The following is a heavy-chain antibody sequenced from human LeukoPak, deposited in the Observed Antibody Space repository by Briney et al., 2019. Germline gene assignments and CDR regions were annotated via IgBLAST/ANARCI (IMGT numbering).Heavy chain of an antibody. Sequence: SVKVSCKASGGTFSSYAISWVRQAPGQGLEWMGRINPILGIANYAQKFQGRVTITADKSTSTAYMELSSLRSEDTAVYYCARVGRSGYQDAFDIWGQGTMVTVSS. V-gene: IGHV1-69*04. J-gene: IGHJ3*02. CDR2: INPILGIA. D-gene: IGHD3-22*01. CDR1: GGTFSSYA. CDR3: ARVGRSGYQDAFDI.